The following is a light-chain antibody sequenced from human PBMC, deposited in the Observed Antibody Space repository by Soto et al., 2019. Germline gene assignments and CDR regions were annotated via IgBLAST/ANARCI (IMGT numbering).Light chain of an antibody. CDR1: QSINNRY. CDR3: QQFGSSPGFT. Sequence: EIVLTQSPGTLSLSPGERATLSCRASQSINNRYLAWYQQKPGQAPRLLIYCASSRATGIPDRFIGSGSGTDFTLTISRLEPEDFAVYYCQQFGSSPGFTFGPGTKVDIK. J-gene: IGKJ3*01. V-gene: IGKV3-20*01. CDR2: CAS.